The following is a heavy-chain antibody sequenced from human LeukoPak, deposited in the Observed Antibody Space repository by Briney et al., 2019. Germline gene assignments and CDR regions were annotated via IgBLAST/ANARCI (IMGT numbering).Heavy chain of an antibody. Sequence: ASETLSLTCTVSGDSISSSDYYWAWIRQPPGKGLEWIGNIYYNGNTYYNSSLKRRVTISIDTSNKQFSLRLNAVTAADTAVYYCARDSSGYGGTPSFDYWGQGTLVTVSS. D-gene: IGHD5-12*01. CDR3: ARDSSGYGGTPSFDY. J-gene: IGHJ4*02. CDR1: GDSISSSDYY. V-gene: IGHV4-39*07. CDR2: IYYNGNT.